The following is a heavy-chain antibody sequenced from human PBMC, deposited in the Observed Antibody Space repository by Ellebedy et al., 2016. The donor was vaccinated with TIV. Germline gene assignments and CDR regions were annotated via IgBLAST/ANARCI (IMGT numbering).Heavy chain of an antibody. J-gene: IGHJ1*01. CDR1: GGSIGNYY. V-gene: IGHV4-59*01. CDR2: IYYSGTT. CDR3: ARAGSGRYPFFQH. D-gene: IGHD6-19*01. Sequence: MPSETLSLTCSVSGGSIGNYYWTWIRQPPGKGLAWSGHIYYSGTTKYNPSLESRVTLSVDTSKNQFSLKMNSVTAADTAVYFCARAGSGRYPFFQHWGQGTLVIASS.